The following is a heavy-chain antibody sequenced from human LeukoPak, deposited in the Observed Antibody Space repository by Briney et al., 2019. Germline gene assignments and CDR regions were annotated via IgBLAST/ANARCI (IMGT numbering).Heavy chain of an antibody. CDR1: GFTFSSYA. J-gene: IGHJ4*02. D-gene: IGHD4-17*01. V-gene: IGHV3-30-3*01. CDR3: ARDDYGDYISYYFDY. CDR2: LSYDGSNK. Sequence: GRSLRLSCAASGFTFSSYAMHWVRQAPGKGLEWVAVLSYDGSNKYYADSVKGRFTISRDNSKNTLYLQMNSLRAEDTAVYYCARDDYGDYISYYFDYWGQGTLVTVSS.